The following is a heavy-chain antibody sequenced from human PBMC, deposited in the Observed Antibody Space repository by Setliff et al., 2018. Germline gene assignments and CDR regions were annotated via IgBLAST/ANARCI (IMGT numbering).Heavy chain of an antibody. CDR1: GGSISSSSYY. D-gene: IGHD6-13*01. Sequence: LETLSLTCTVSGGSISSSSYYWGWIRQPSGKGLEWIGSIYYSGSTYYNPSLKSRVTISVDTSKNQFSLKLSSVTAADTAVYYCARDVRVASSSWFKSAFDIWGQGTMVTVSS. J-gene: IGHJ3*02. CDR2: IYYSGST. CDR3: ARDVRVASSSWFKSAFDI. V-gene: IGHV4-39*07.